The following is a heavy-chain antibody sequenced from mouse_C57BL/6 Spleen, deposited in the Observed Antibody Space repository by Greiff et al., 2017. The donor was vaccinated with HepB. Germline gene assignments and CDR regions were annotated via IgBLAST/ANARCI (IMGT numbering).Heavy chain of an antibody. CDR2: INPNNGGT. CDR3: ARRGPWFAY. CDR1: GYTFTDYY. J-gene: IGHJ3*01. V-gene: IGHV1-26*01. Sequence: VQLQQSGPELVKPGASVKISCKASGYTFTDYYMNWVKQSHGKSLEWIGDINPNNGGTSYNQKFKGKATLTVDKSSSTAYMELRSLTSEDSAVYYCARRGPWFAYWGQGTLVTVSA.